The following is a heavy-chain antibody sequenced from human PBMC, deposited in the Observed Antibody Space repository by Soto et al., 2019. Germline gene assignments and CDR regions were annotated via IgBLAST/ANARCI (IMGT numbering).Heavy chain of an antibody. V-gene: IGHV1-18*01. Sequence: QVHLVQSGAEVKKPGASVKVSCKASGYTFTSYGITWVRQAPGQGLEWRGWISANNGNTDSAQKLQGRVIVTRDTSTSTACMELRSLISDDTAVYYCARGRYGDYWGQGALVTVSS. D-gene: IGHD1-1*01. J-gene: IGHJ4*02. CDR2: ISANNGNT. CDR1: GYTFTSYG. CDR3: ARGRYGDY.